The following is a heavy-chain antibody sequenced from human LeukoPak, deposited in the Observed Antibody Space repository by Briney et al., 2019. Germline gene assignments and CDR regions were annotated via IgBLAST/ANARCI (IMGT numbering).Heavy chain of an antibody. CDR1: GFTFSDYY. Sequence: GGSLRLSCAASGFTFSDYYMSWIRQAPGKGLEWVSYISSSGSTIYYTDSVKGRFTISRDNAKNSLYLQMNSLRAEDTAVYYCARDHYGYSYGLGMDKGAFDIWGQGTMVTVSS. J-gene: IGHJ3*02. CDR2: ISSSGSTI. D-gene: IGHD5-18*01. V-gene: IGHV3-11*01. CDR3: ARDHYGYSYGLGMDKGAFDI.